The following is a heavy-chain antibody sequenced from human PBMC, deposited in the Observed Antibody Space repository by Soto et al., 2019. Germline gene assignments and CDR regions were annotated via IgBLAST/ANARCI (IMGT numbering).Heavy chain of an antibody. J-gene: IGHJ4*02. V-gene: IGHV3-23*01. Sequence: GGSLRLSCAASGFTFSNYAMSWVRQAPGKGLEWVSAIGGSGDWTYYADSVKGRFTISRDNSKNTLSLQMISLRAEDTAVYYCAKSPGGTGYWGQGTLVTVSS. CDR1: GFTFSNYA. D-gene: IGHD3-16*01. CDR2: IGGSGDWT. CDR3: AKSPGGTGY.